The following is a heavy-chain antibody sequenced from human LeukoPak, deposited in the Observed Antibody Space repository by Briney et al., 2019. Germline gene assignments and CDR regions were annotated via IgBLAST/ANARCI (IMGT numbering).Heavy chain of an antibody. CDR1: GFTYSSYA. Sequence: GGSLRLSCAASGFTYSSYAMSWVRQAPGKGLEWVAVISYDGSNKYYADSVKGRFTISRDNSKNTLYLQMNSLRAEDTAVYYCARDETIFGVVTTGDYWGQGTLVTVSS. CDR2: ISYDGSNK. CDR3: ARDETIFGVVTTGDY. D-gene: IGHD3-3*01. V-gene: IGHV3-30-3*01. J-gene: IGHJ4*02.